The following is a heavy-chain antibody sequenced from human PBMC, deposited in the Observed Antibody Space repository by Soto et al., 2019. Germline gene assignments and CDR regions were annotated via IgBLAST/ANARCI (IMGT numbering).Heavy chain of an antibody. CDR2: ISAYNGNT. CDR1: GYTFTSYG. D-gene: IGHD5-12*01. CDR3: ARDRAVIQWHYDDFDY. Sequence: ASVKVSCKASGYTFTSYGISWVRQAPGQGLEWMGWISAYNGNTNYAQKLQGRVTMTTDTSTSTAYMELRSLRSDDTAVYYCARDRAVIQWHYDDFDYWGQGTLVTVSS. J-gene: IGHJ4*02. V-gene: IGHV1-18*04.